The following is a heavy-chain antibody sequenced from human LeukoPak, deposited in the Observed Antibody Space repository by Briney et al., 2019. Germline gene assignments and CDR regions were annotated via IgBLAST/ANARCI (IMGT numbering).Heavy chain of an antibody. D-gene: IGHD3-22*01. Sequence: ASVKASCKASGYTFTAYYMHWVRQGPGQGLEWMGWINPNSGGTNYAQKFQGRVTMTRDTSISTAYMELSRLRSDDTAVYYCARDYYDSSGFGAFDIWGQGTMVTASS. CDR3: ARDYYDSSGFGAFDI. CDR2: INPNSGGT. J-gene: IGHJ3*02. V-gene: IGHV1-2*02. CDR1: GYTFTAYY.